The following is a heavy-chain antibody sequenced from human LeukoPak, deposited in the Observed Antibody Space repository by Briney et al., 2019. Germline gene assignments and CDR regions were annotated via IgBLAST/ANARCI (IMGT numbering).Heavy chain of an antibody. CDR1: GFTFSSYA. J-gene: IGHJ4*02. CDR2: ISSNGGST. V-gene: IGHV3-64*01. Sequence: GGSLRLSCAASGFTFSSYAMHWVRQAPGKGLEYVSAISSNGGSTYYANSVKGRFTISRDNSKNTLYLQMNSLRAEDTAVYYCAKDSGYSTHFDYWGQGTLVTVSS. CDR3: AKDSGYSTHFDY. D-gene: IGHD5-12*01.